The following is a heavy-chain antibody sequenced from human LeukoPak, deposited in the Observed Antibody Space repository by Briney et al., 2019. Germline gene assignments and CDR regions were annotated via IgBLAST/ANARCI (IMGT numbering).Heavy chain of an antibody. Sequence: NPSETLSLTCTVSGGSISSYYWSWIRQPAGKGLEWIGRIYTSGSTNYNPSLKSRVTMSVDTSKNQFPLKLSSVTAADTAVYYCARDVGYCSSTSCPNWFDPWGQGTLVTVSS. CDR1: GGSISSYY. CDR3: ARDVGYCSSTSCPNWFDP. J-gene: IGHJ5*02. D-gene: IGHD2-2*01. CDR2: IYTSGST. V-gene: IGHV4-4*07.